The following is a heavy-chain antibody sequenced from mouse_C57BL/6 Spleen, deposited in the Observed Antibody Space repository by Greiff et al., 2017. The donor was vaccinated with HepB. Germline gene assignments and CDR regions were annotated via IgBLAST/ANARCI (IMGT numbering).Heavy chain of an antibody. V-gene: IGHV5-9-1*02. J-gene: IGHJ1*03. CDR2: ISSGGDYI. CDR3: TRSITTVEWHWYFDV. D-gene: IGHD1-1*01. Sequence: EVKLQESGEGLVKPGGSLKLSCAASGFTFSSYAMSWVRQTPEKRLEWVAYISSGGDYIYYADTVKGRFTISRDNARNTLYLQMSSLKSEDTAMYYCTRSITTVEWHWYFDVWGTGTTVTVSS. CDR1: GFTFSSYA.